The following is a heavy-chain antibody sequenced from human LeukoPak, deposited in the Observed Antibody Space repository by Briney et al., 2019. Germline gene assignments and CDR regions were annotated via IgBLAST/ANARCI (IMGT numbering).Heavy chain of an antibody. CDR1: GFTVSSNS. CDR3: AKRDGYNSGPFDY. J-gene: IGHJ4*02. Sequence: GGSLRLSCTVSGFTVSSNSMSWVRQAPGKGLEWVSFIYSDNTHYSDSVKGRFTISRDNSKNTLYLQMNSLRTEDTAVYYCAKRDGYNSGPFDYWGQGTLVTVSS. D-gene: IGHD5-24*01. V-gene: IGHV3-66*03. CDR2: IYSDNT.